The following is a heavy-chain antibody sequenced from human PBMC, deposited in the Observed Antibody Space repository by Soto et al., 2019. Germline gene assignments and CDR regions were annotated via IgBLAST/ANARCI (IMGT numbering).Heavy chain of an antibody. Sequence: PSETLSLTCAVSGYSISSGYYWGWIRQPPGKGLEWIGSIYHSGSTYYNPSLKSRVTISVDTSKNQFSLKLSSVTAADTAVYYCAREGCTNGVCYFDYWGQGTLVTVSS. J-gene: IGHJ4*02. V-gene: IGHV4-38-2*02. CDR1: GYSISSGYY. CDR3: AREGCTNGVCYFDY. CDR2: IYHSGST. D-gene: IGHD2-8*01.